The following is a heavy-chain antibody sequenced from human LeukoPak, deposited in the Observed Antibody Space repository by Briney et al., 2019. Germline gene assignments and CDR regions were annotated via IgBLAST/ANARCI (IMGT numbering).Heavy chain of an antibody. CDR3: ARLPDEYGMDV. CDR1: GYSFTSYW. V-gene: IGHV5-51*01. J-gene: IGHJ6*02. D-gene: IGHD1-14*01. Sequence: GESLKIPCKGSGYSFTSYWLGWVRQMPAKRLERRVIFYPGDSGTRYSPSFQDEVTISAEKYISTEYLQLSSLEASENAMYCCARLPDEYGMDVWGQGTTVTVSS. CDR2: FYPGDSGT.